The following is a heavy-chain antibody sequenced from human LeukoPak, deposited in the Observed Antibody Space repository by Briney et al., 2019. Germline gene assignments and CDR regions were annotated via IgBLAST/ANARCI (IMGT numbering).Heavy chain of an antibody. J-gene: IGHJ6*03. Sequence: GGSLRLSCAASGFTFSGYAMHWVRQAPGKGLEWVAVISYGGSNKYYADSVKGRFTISRDNSKNTLYLQMNSLRAEDTAVYYCARDAARYYYYYMDVWGKGTTVTVSS. D-gene: IGHD6-25*01. CDR3: ARDAARYYYYYMDV. V-gene: IGHV3-30*04. CDR2: ISYGGSNK. CDR1: GFTFSGYA.